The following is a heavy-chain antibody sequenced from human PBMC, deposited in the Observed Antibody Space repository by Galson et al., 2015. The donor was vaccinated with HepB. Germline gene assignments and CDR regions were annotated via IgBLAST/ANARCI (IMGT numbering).Heavy chain of an antibody. Sequence: SVKVSCKASGYTFTSYGISWVRQAPGQGLEWMGWISAYNGNTNYAQKLQGRVTMTTDTSTSTAYMELRSLRSDDTAVYYCARGVVLRYFDWLTRNDAFDIWGQGTMVTVSS. CDR3: ARGVVLRYFDWLTRNDAFDI. J-gene: IGHJ3*02. V-gene: IGHV1-18*01. CDR1: GYTFTSYG. CDR2: ISAYNGNT. D-gene: IGHD3-9*01.